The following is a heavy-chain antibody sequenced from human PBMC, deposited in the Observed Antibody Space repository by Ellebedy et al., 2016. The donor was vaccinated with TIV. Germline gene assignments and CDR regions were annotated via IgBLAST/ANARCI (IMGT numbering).Heavy chain of an antibody. CDR1: GGSINIYY. V-gene: IGHV4-59*12. Sequence: SETLSLTCTVSGGSINIYYWSWIRQPPGKGLEWIGSIYQTGTTYYSPALKSRVTISVDTSKNQFSLKLSSVTAADTAVYYCARAIIVVVTGDWFDPWGQGTLVTVSS. CDR3: ARAIIVVVTGDWFDP. J-gene: IGHJ5*02. D-gene: IGHD2-21*02. CDR2: IYQTGTT.